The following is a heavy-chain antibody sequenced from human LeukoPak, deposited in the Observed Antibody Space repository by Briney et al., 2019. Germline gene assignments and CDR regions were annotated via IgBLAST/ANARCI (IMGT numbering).Heavy chain of an antibody. CDR3: TTGQGKTDDDI. CDR2: PKTHAEGEET. Sequence: GGSLRLSCEGSGFTFKNAWMSWVRKAPGKGLDWIGRPKTHAEGEETDSDAPVKGRFSISRNDSKNTVYLQMNSLKTEDTAMYYCTTGQGKTDDDIWGQGRLVTASS. J-gene: IGHJ4*02. V-gene: IGHV3-15*01. D-gene: IGHD2-21*02. CDR1: GFTFKNAW.